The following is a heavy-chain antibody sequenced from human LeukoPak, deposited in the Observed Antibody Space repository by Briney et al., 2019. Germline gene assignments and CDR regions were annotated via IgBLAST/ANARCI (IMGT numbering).Heavy chain of an antibody. CDR3: ASRGPWSSSPFLQY. CDR1: GGSISSSSYY. V-gene: IGHV4-39*01. J-gene: IGHJ4*02. CDR2: IYYSGST. Sequence: SETLSLTCTVSGGSISSSSYYWGWIRQPPGKGLEWIGSIYYSGSTYYNPSLKSRVTISVDTSKNQFSLKLSSVTAADTAVYYCASRGPWSSSPFLQYWGQEPLVTVSS. D-gene: IGHD6-6*01.